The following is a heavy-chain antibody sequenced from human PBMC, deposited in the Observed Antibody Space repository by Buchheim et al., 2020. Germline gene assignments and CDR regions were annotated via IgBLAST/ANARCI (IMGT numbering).Heavy chain of an antibody. CDR2: INHSGST. CDR3: ARGPIRYFDWLPRAGYFDY. Sequence: QQQLQESGPGLVKPSETLSLTCTVSGGSISNSDSYYWGWIRQPPGKGLEWIGEINHSGSTNYNPSLKSRVTISVDTSKNQFSLKLSSVTAADTAVYYCARGPIRYFDWLPRAGYFDYWGQGTL. J-gene: IGHJ4*02. CDR1: GGSISNSDSYY. D-gene: IGHD3-9*01. V-gene: IGHV4-39*07.